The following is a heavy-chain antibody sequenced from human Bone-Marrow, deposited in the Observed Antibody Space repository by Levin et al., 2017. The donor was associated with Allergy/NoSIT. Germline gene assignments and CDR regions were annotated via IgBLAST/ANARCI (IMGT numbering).Heavy chain of an antibody. V-gene: IGHV1-69*13. CDR2: IIPIFGTA. D-gene: IGHD5-12*01. J-gene: IGHJ4*02. CDR1: GGTFSSYA. Sequence: VASVKVSCKASGGTFSSYASSWVRQAPGQGLEWMGGIIPIFGTAHYAQKFQGRVTITADESTSTAYMELSSLRSEDTAVYYCARGGTGYDLSGPYSWGQGTLVTVSS. CDR3: ARGGTGYDLSGPYS.